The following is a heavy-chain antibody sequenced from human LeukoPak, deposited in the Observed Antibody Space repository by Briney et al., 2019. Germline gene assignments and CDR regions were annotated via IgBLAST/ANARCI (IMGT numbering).Heavy chain of an antibody. J-gene: IGHJ6*02. CDR1: GYTFTSYY. CDR3: ARDLLTVTTDYYYYGMDV. D-gene: IGHD4-11*01. Sequence: ASVTVSFKASGYTFTSYYMHWVRQAPGQGLEWMGIINPSGGSTSYAQKFQGRVTMTRDTSTSTVYMELSSLRSEDTAVYYCARDLLTVTTDYYYYGMDVWGQGTTVTVSS. V-gene: IGHV1-46*01. CDR2: INPSGGST.